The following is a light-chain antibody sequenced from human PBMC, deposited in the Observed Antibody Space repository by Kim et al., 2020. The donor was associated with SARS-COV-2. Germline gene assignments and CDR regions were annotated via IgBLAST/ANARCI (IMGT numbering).Light chain of an antibody. CDR3: AAWDDSLTWV. V-gene: IGLV1-44*01. Sequence: PVEGVTISCSGSSSNIGVNTVNWYQQLPGTAPKLLIYSNTQRPSGVPDRFSGSKSGTSASLAISGLQSEDEADYYCAAWDDSLTWVFGGGTQLTVL. J-gene: IGLJ3*02. CDR1: SSNIGVNT. CDR2: SNT.